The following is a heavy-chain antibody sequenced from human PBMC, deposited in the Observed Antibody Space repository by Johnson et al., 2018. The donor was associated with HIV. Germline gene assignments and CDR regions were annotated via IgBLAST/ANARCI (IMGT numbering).Heavy chain of an antibody. CDR2: IRNDGSNK. CDR1: GFTFSTYG. J-gene: IGHJ3*02. V-gene: IGHV3-30*02. Sequence: VQLVESGGGVVQPGGSLRLSCAASGFTFSTYGMHWVRQAPGKGLEWVAFIRNDGSNKHFVESVKGRFTITRDNAKKSLYLQMNSQRAEDTAVYYCARRRLLGPGKGDVFDIWGQGTMVTVSS. CDR3: ARRRLLGPGKGDVFDI. D-gene: IGHD2-15*01.